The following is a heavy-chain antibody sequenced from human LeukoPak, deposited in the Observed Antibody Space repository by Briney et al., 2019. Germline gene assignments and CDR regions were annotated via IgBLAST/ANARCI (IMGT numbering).Heavy chain of an antibody. J-gene: IGHJ4*02. CDR2: INPNSGGT. Sequence: ASVKVSCKASGYTFTSYGINWVRQATGQGLEWMGRINPNSGGTNYAQKFQGRVTMPRDTSISTAYMELSRLRSDDTAVYYCARARIAAAGVTDNYWGQGTLVTVSS. CDR1: GYTFTSYG. CDR3: ARARIAAAGVTDNY. D-gene: IGHD6-13*01. V-gene: IGHV1-2*06.